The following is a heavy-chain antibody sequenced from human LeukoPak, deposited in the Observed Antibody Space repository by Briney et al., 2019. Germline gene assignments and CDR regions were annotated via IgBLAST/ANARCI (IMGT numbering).Heavy chain of an antibody. CDR2: INDYTGDT. Sequence: SETLSLTCTVYGGSFTDYFWTWIRQSPGKGLEWMGEINDYTGDTNYNPSLNSRVSISLEKSKNHFSLELRSVTAADTAVYYCARGRIAKIVVVHSFSYGMDVWGQGTTVTVSS. D-gene: IGHD3-22*01. CDR3: ARGRIAKIVVVHSFSYGMDV. CDR1: GGSFTDYF. J-gene: IGHJ6*02. V-gene: IGHV4-34*01.